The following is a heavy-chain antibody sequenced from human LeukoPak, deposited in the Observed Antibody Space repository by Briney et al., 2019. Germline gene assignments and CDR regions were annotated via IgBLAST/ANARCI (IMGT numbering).Heavy chain of an antibody. CDR1: GGSFSDYY. V-gene: IGHV4-34*01. Sequence: SETLSLTCAVYGGSFSDYYWTWIRQPPGKGLEWIGEVNRSGSTNHNPSLESRVTISVDTSKNQFSLRLSSVTAADTAVYYCARSWNGDRGSYYLTYWGQGNMVTVSS. CDR2: VNRSGST. D-gene: IGHD2/OR15-2a*01. CDR3: ARSWNGDRGSYYLTY. J-gene: IGHJ4*02.